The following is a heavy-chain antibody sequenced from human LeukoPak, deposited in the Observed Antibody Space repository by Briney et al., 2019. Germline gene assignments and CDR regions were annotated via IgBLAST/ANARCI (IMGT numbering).Heavy chain of an antibody. CDR3: AKRPRDSSGYYLGAFDG. Sequence: GGSLRLSCTASGFTFSAYAMTWVRQAPGKGLDWVSGIGASGADTYYADSAKGRFTVSRDNSKNTLYLQMSSLRADDTAVYFCAKRPRDSSGYYLGAFDGWGQGTTVTVSS. J-gene: IGHJ3*01. V-gene: IGHV3-23*01. D-gene: IGHD3-22*01. CDR2: IGASGADT. CDR1: GFTFSAYA.